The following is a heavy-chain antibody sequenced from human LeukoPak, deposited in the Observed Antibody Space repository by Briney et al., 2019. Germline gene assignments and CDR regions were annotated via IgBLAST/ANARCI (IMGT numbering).Heavy chain of an antibody. D-gene: IGHD3-10*01. CDR1: GGSFSGYY. V-gene: IGHV4-34*01. CDR3: ARTRYGSAHWGN. J-gene: IGHJ4*02. CDR2: INHSGST. Sequence: KPSETLSLTCAVYGGSFSGYYWSWIRQPPGKGLEWIGEINHSGSTNYNPSLKSRVTISVDTSKNQFSLKLSSVTAADTAVYYCARTRYGSAHWGNWGQGTLVTVSS.